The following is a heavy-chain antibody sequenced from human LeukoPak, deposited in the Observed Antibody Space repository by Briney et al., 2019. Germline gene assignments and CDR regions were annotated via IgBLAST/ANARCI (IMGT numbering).Heavy chain of an antibody. CDR2: VRNKVNSYTT. V-gene: IGHV3-72*01. CDR3: VKSRVGSVFDI. CDR1: GFTFSDHH. Sequence: QPGGSLRLSCAASGFTFSDHHMDWVRQAPGKGLEWVGRVRNKVNSYTTEYAASVKGRFTISRDDSTRSLYLQMNSLKTEDTAVYYCVKSRVGSVFDIWGQGTLVTVSS. D-gene: IGHD1-1*01. J-gene: IGHJ3*02.